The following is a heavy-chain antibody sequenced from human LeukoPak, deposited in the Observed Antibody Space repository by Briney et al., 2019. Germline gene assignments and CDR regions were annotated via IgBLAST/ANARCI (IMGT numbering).Heavy chain of an antibody. Sequence: GGPLRLSCAASGFTFSSYSMNWVRQAPGKGLEWVSAISGSGGSTYYADSVKGRFTISRDNSKNTLYLQMNSLRAEDTAVYYCAKDMYYYGSGKGSPLDYWGQGTLVTVSS. J-gene: IGHJ4*02. D-gene: IGHD3-10*01. CDR2: ISGSGGST. V-gene: IGHV3-23*01. CDR1: GFTFSSYS. CDR3: AKDMYYYGSGKGSPLDY.